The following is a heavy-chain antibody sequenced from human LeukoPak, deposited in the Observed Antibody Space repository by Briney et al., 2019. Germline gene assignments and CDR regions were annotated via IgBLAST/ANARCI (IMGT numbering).Heavy chain of an antibody. J-gene: IGHJ4*02. V-gene: IGHV1-46*01. CDR1: GYTFTSYY. D-gene: IGHD6-13*01. Sequence: GASVKVSCKASGYTFTSYYMHWVRQAPGQGLEWMGIINPSGGSTSYAQKFQGRVTMTRDTSTSIVYMELSSLRSEDTAVYYCARDPIAAAGRGGYFDYWGQGTLVTVSS. CDR2: INPSGGST. CDR3: ARDPIAAAGRGGYFDY.